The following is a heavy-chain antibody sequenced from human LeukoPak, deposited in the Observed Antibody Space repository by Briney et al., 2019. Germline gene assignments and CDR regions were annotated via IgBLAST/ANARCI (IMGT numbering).Heavy chain of an antibody. J-gene: IGHJ4*02. D-gene: IGHD3-10*01. V-gene: IGHV4-34*01. CDR2: IKDGGIT. Sequence: PSETLSLTCAVYSGSFSGYYWSWIRLPPGKGLEWIGEIKDGGITNYNPSLGSRVTISIDTSKNQLSPKLSSATAADTAVYYCVRGFSGVVGDYWGQGTLVTVSS. CDR3: VRGFSGVVGDY. CDR1: SGSFSGYY.